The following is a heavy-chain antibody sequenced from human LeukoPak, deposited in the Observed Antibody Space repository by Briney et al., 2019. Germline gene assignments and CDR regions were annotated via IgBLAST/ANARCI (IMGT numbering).Heavy chain of an antibody. CDR1: GYTFTSYG. CDR3: AAGTVAPGAFDI. J-gene: IGHJ3*02. V-gene: IGHV1-18*01. Sequence: ASVKVSCKASGYTFTSYGISWVRQAPGQGLEWMGWISAYNGNTNYAQKFQGRVTMTEDTSTDTAYMELSSLRSEDTAVYYCAAGTVAPGAFDIWGQGTMVTVSS. D-gene: IGHD1/OR15-1a*01. CDR2: ISAYNGNT.